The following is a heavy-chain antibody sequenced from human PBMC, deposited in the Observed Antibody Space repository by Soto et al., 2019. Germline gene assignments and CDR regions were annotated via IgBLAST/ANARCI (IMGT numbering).Heavy chain of an antibody. CDR1: GVGFGNYS. CDR3: ARGSHYLSTGSYFAN. CDR2: IVPVFGTP. D-gene: IGHD3-22*01. Sequence: GASVELSWKASGVGFGNYSRTWVRQAPSQGLEWVGGIVPVFGTPNYAPKFQGRVTVTADESTRTGYMELSSLTSEDTAMYYCARGSHYLSTGSYFANWGKRTPVLVSS. V-gene: IGHV1-69*01. J-gene: IGHJ1*01.